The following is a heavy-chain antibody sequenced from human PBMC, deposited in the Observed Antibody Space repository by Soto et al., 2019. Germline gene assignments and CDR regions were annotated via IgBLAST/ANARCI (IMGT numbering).Heavy chain of an antibody. CDR2: IRNKPNSYTT. D-gene: IGHD4-4*01. CDR1: GFTFSDHS. V-gene: IGHV3-72*01. Sequence: ETGGSLRLSCAASGFTFSDHSMDWVRQAPGKGLEWVGRIRNKPNSYTTEYAASVKGRFTISRDDSKNSLYLQMNRLKTEDTAVYYCARGDNNYAFSFDYWGRGTLVTVSS. CDR3: ARGDNNYAFSFDY. J-gene: IGHJ4*02.